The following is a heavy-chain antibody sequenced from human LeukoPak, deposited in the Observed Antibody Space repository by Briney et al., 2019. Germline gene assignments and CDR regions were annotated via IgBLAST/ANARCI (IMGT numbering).Heavy chain of an antibody. CDR1: GFTFDDYA. Sequence: GGSLRLSCVASGFTFDDYAMHWVRQAPGKGLEWVSGISWNSGNIGYGDSVKGRFTISRDNSKNTLYLQMNSLRAEDTAVYYCARDLFGGSYRCGSVQHWGQGTLVTVSS. D-gene: IGHD1-26*01. V-gene: IGHV3-9*01. CDR3: ARDLFGGSYRCGSVQH. CDR2: ISWNSGNI. J-gene: IGHJ1*01.